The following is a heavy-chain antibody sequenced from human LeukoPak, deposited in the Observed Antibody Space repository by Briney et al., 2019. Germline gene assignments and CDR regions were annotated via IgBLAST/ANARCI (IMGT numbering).Heavy chain of an antibody. CDR2: ISYDGSNK. CDR1: GFTFSSYA. V-gene: IGHV3-30-3*01. Sequence: GGSLRLSCAASGFTFSSYAMHWVRQAPGKGLEWVAVISYDGSNKYYADSVKGRFTISRDNSKNTLYLQMNSLRAEDTAVYYCARDRTVNDAFDIWGQGTMVTVSS. CDR3: ARDRTVNDAFDI. J-gene: IGHJ3*02. D-gene: IGHD4-17*01.